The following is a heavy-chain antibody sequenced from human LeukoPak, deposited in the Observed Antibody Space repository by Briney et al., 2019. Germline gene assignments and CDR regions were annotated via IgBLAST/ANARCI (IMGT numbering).Heavy chain of an antibody. CDR3: ARAAGTGADYVHVDY. D-gene: IGHD4/OR15-4a*01. Sequence: GGSLRLSCAASGFTFSAYWMHWVRQAPGKGLVWVSRVDSGGSSPSYADSVKGRFTISRDNAKNTLYLQMNSLRAEDTAVYYCARAAGTGADYVHVDYWGPGTLVTVFS. CDR2: VDSGGSSP. CDR1: GFTFSAYW. V-gene: IGHV3-74*01. J-gene: IGHJ4*02.